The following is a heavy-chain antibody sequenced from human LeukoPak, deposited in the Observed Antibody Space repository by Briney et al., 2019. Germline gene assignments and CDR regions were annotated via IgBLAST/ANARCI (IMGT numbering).Heavy chain of an antibody. V-gene: IGHV1-46*03. CDR2: INPSGGST. Sequence: ASVKVSCTASGYTFASYYMHWVRQAPGQGLEWMGIINPSGGSTSYAQKFQGRVTMTRDTSTSTVYMELSSLRSEDTAVYYCSRAPHGMDVWGQGTTVTVSS. CDR3: SRAPHGMDV. J-gene: IGHJ6*02. CDR1: GYTFASYY.